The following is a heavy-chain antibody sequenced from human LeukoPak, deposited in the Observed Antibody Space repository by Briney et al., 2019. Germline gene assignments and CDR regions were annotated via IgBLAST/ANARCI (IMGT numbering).Heavy chain of an antibody. CDR2: ISSTSSNI. CDR3: ARGGYSGYVTFDI. Sequence: GGSLRLSCVASGFTFSSYAMNWVRQAPGKGLEWVSSISSTSSNIYYADPMKGRFTISRDNAKNSLYLQMNSLRAEDTAVYYCARGGYSGYVTFDIWGQGTMVTVSP. V-gene: IGHV3-21*01. J-gene: IGHJ3*02. D-gene: IGHD5-12*01. CDR1: GFTFSSYA.